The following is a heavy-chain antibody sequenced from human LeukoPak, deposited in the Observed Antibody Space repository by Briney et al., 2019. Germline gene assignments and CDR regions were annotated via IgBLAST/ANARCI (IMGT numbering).Heavy chain of an antibody. CDR1: GYTFTRYY. D-gene: IGHD3-22*01. Sequence: ASVKVSCKASGYTFTRYYMHWVRQAPGQGLEWMGWINPNSGGTNYAQKSQGRVTMTRDTSISTAYMELSRLRSDATAVYYCAREPYYYDSSGYYYALGAFDIWGQGTMVTVSS. V-gene: IGHV1-2*02. CDR3: AREPYYYDSSGYYYALGAFDI. J-gene: IGHJ3*02. CDR2: INPNSGGT.